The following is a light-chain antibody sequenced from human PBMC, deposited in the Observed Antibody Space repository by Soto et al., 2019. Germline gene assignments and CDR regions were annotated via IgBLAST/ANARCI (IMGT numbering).Light chain of an antibody. V-gene: IGKV3D-15*01. CDR1: QSVSSY. CDR3: QQYNNWPPWT. Sequence: EIVLTQSPGTLSVSPGEGATLSCRASQSVSSYLAWYQQKPGQAPRLLIYGASSRATGIPDRFSGSGSGTEFTLTISSLQSEDFAVYYCQQYNNWPPWTFGQGTKVDIK. CDR2: GAS. J-gene: IGKJ1*01.